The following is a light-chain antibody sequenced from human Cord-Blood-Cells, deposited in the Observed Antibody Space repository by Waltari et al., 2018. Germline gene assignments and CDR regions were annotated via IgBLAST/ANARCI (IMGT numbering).Light chain of an antibody. CDR2: EGS. CDR1: SRDVGSYNL. CDR3: CSYAGSSIYVV. Sequence: QSALTQPASVSGSPGQSITISCTGTSRDVGSYNLVSWYQQHPGKAPKLMIYEGSKRPSGVSNRSPGSKSGDTASLTISGLQAEDEADYYCCSYAGSSIYVVFGGGTKLTVL. J-gene: IGLJ2*01. V-gene: IGLV2-23*01.